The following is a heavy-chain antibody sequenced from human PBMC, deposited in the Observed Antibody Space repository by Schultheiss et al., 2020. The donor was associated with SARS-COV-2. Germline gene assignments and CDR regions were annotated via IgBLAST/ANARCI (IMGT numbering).Heavy chain of an antibody. CDR2: IYYSGST. Sequence: SETLSLTCTVSGGSISSYYWSWIRQPPGKGLEWIGYIYYSGSTNYNPSLKSRVTISVDTSKNQFSLKLSSVTAADTAVYYCARGGTYYYDSSGQGGAFDIWGQGTTVTVSS. J-gene: IGHJ3*02. CDR1: GGSISSYY. CDR3: ARGGTYYYDSSGQGGAFDI. D-gene: IGHD3-22*01. V-gene: IGHV4-59*08.